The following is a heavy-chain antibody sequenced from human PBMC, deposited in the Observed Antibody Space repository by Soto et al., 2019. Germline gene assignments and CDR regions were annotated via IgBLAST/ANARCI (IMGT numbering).Heavy chain of an antibody. CDR3: DRSPTAVTTLRRATFDV. CDR1: GASISSSTYI. Sequence: PSETLSLTCTVSGASISSSTYIWGWIRQPPGKRLEWIGNIYYSGSPYYNPSLKRRVTISVDTSRNQLSLKLCSVTAADTAVYDCDRSPTAVTTLRRATFDVWARGTMVTVSS. V-gene: IGHV4-39*01. CDR2: IYYSGSP. J-gene: IGHJ3*01. D-gene: IGHD4-17*01.